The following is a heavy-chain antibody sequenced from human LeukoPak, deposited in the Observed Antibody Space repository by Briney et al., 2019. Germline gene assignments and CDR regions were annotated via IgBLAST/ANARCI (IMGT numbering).Heavy chain of an antibody. V-gene: IGHV3-30*18. CDR3: AKETVRMFDY. D-gene: IGHD3-10*01. J-gene: IGHJ4*02. CDR1: GFTFSSYG. Sequence: QPGGSLRLSCAASGFTFSSYGMHWVRQAPGKGLEWVAVISYDGSNKYYADSVKGRFTISRDNSKNTLYLQMNSLRAEDTAVYYCAKETVRMFDYWGQGTLVTVSS. CDR2: ISYDGSNK.